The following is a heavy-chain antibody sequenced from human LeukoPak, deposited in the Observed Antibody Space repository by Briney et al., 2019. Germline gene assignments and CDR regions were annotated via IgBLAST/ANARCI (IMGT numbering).Heavy chain of an antibody. CDR1: GGTFTSYA. CDR3: ARRRTIANYYGMDV. Sequence: ASVEVSCKASGGTFTSYAMNWVRQAPRQGLEWMGWIYTNTGNPTYAQGFTGRFVFSLGTSVSTAYLQISSLKAEDTAVYYCARRRTIANYYGMDVWGQGTTVTVSS. V-gene: IGHV7-4-1*02. CDR2: IYTNTGNP. D-gene: IGHD4/OR15-4a*01. J-gene: IGHJ6*02.